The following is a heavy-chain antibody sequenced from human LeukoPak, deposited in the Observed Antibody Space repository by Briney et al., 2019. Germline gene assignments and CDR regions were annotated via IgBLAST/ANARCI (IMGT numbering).Heavy chain of an antibody. CDR2: IYHSGST. V-gene: IGHV4-38-2*02. CDR3: AGQREYYYYYMDV. D-gene: IGHD1-26*01. Sequence: SETLSLTCTVSGYSISSGYYWGWIRQPPGKGLEWIGTIYHSGSTYYNPSLKSRVTISVDTSKNQFSLKLSSVTAADTAVYYCAGQREYYYYYMDVWGKGTTVTISS. CDR1: GYSISSGYY. J-gene: IGHJ6*03.